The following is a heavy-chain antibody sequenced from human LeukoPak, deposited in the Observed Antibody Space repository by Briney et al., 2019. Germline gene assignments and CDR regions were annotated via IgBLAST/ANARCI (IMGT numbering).Heavy chain of an antibody. J-gene: IGHJ4*02. CDR1: GFTFDDYA. CDR3: AKRKAGIKQWLVDY. D-gene: IGHD6-19*01. CDR2: ISWNSGSI. V-gene: IGHV3-9*01. Sequence: GGSLRLSCAASGFTFDDYAMHWVRQAPGKGLEWVSGISWNSGSIGYADSVKGRFTISRDNSKNTLYLQMNSLRAEDTAVYYCAKRKAGIKQWLVDYWGQGTLVTVSS.